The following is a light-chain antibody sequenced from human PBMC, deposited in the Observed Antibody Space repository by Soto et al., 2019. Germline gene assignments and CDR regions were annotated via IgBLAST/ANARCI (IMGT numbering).Light chain of an antibody. CDR1: QSINTW. CDR2: DAS. Sequence: DIQMTQSPSTLSASVGDRVTITCRASQSINTWLAWYQQKPGKAPKVLIYDASSLESGVPSRFSGSGSGTEFTLTISRLQPDDFATYYCQQYDNYYSFGQWTKLEIK. J-gene: IGKJ2*03. CDR3: QQYDNYYS. V-gene: IGKV1-5*01.